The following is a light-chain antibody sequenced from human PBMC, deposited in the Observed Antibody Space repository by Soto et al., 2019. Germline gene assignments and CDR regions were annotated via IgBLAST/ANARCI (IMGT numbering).Light chain of an antibody. V-gene: IGKV3-15*01. J-gene: IGKJ4*01. CDR1: QSVSNN. CDR3: QQSNEWPLT. CDR2: SAS. Sequence: EVVMTQSPATLSVSPGERATLSCRASQSVSNNLAWYQQKPGQAPRLFIYSASTRATGIPARFSGSASGTEFTLTISSLQSEDFAFYCCQQSNEWPLTFGGGTKVETK.